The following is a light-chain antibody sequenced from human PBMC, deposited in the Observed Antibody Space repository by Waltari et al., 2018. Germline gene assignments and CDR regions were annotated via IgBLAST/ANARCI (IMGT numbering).Light chain of an antibody. J-gene: IGLJ2*01. CDR3: CSYAGSL. CDR2: EGS. CDR1: SSAVGRYNL. Sequence: QSALTQPASVSGSPGQSITISCTGTSSAVGRYNLVSWYQQHPGKAPKLMIYEGSKRPSGVSNRFSGSKSGNTASLTISGLQAEDEADYYCCSYAGSLFGGGTKLTVL. V-gene: IGLV2-23*01.